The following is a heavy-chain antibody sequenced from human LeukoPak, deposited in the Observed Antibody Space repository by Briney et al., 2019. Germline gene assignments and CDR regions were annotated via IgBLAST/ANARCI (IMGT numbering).Heavy chain of an antibody. D-gene: IGHD1-26*01. V-gene: IGHV3-48*03. CDR1: GFPVNKYE. CDR2: VDAGATST. Sequence: GGSLRLSCAASGFPVNKYEIHWVRQAPGKGLEWVSYVDAGATSTNYADSVWGRFTLSRDNAQNSVHLQMNSLRDEDTAVYYCVRGPVIRSTKYFDSWGQGALVTVSS. J-gene: IGHJ4*02. CDR3: VRGPVIRSTKYFDS.